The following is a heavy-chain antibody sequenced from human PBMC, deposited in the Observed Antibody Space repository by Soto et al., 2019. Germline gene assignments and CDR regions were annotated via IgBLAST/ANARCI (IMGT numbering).Heavy chain of an antibody. V-gene: IGHV3-23*01. CDR1: GFTFSNYV. Sequence: EVQLLESGGGLVQPGGSLRLSCAASGFTFSNYVMSWVRQAPGKGLEWVSGIRGSGGGTYYADSVKGRFTISRDNSKNTLYLQMNSLRAEDTAVYYGAKGVVGSYSAMDVWGQGTTVIVSS. CDR2: IRGSGGGT. D-gene: IGHD2-15*01. J-gene: IGHJ6*02. CDR3: AKGVVGSYSAMDV.